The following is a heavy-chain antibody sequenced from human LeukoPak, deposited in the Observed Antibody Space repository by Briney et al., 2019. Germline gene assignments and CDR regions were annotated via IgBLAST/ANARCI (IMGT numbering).Heavy chain of an antibody. J-gene: IGHJ5*02. CDR2: IYYSGST. CDR3: AIAARRYWFDP. V-gene: IGHV4-59*01. D-gene: IGHD6-6*01. CDR1: GGSISSYY. Sequence: TSETLSLTCTVSGGSISSYYWSWIRQPPGKGLEWIGYIYYSGSTNYNPSLKSRVTISVDTSKNQFSLKLSSVTAADTAVYYCAIAARRYWFDPWGQGTLVTVSS.